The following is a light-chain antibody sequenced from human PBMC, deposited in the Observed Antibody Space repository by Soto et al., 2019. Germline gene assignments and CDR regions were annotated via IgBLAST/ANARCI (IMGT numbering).Light chain of an antibody. CDR1: QGIRND. Sequence: AIQMTQSPSSLSASVGDRVTITCRASQGIRNDLGWYQQKPGKAPKLLIYAASSLQSGVPSRFSGSGSSTDFTLTINSLQPEDFATYYCLHDYNYPRTFGQGTKLEIK. CDR3: LHDYNYPRT. V-gene: IGKV1-6*01. J-gene: IGKJ2*01. CDR2: AAS.